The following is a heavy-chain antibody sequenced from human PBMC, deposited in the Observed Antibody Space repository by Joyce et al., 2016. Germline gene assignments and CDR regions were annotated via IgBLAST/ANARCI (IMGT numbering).Heavy chain of an antibody. CDR2: IGSSSIDT. Sequence: EVQLVESGGGLVKPGGSLRLSCAGSGFTFRSYTMNWVRQAPGRGQEWVSSIGSSSIDTYYTESVKGRFIISRDNAKNSLFLQMDYLRAEDTAVYYCATFEENGYWGQGTLVTVSS. V-gene: IGHV3-21*02. D-gene: IGHD2-2*03. CDR1: GFTFRSYT. J-gene: IGHJ4*01. CDR3: ATFEENGY.